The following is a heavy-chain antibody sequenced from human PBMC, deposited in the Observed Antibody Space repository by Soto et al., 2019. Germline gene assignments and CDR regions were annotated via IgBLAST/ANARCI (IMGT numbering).Heavy chain of an antibody. D-gene: IGHD1-1*01. J-gene: IGHJ6*02. CDR2: ISFSGST. CDR3: ARRSHHLDIYYFYGMDV. Sequence: QVQLQESGPGLVKPSETLSLTCTVSGGFISSYSWSWIRQPPGKGLEWIGYISFSGSTNYNPSLKSRVTMSIDASTSQVSLKLSSVTATDTAVYYCARRSHHLDIYYFYGMDVWGQGTTITVSS. CDR1: GGFISSYS. V-gene: IGHV4-59*08.